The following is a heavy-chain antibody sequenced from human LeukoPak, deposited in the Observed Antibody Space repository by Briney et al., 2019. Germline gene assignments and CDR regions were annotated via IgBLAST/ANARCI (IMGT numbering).Heavy chain of an antibody. J-gene: IGHJ4*02. D-gene: IGHD3-10*01. CDR1: GGSISNYY. CDR2: IHYSGTT. CDR3: ARGLMVRGVITYYFDY. V-gene: IGHV4-59*08. Sequence: SETLSLTCTVSGGSISNYYWSWIRQPPGKGLEWIGYIHYSGTTSYNSSLKSRVTISVDTSKNQFSLKLSSVTAADTAVYYCARGLMVRGVITYYFDYWGQGTLVTVSS.